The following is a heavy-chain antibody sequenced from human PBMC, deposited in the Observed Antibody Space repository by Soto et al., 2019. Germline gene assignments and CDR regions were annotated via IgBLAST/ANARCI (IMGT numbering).Heavy chain of an antibody. CDR1: GGLFSSFA. CDR3: ARGGGPYVWFNEF. J-gene: IGHJ4*02. CDR2: IIPVFGTT. V-gene: IGHV1-69*13. Sequence: VASVKVSCKDSGGLFSSFAISWVRQAPGQGLEWMGGIIPVFGTTNYAQKFQGRVMITADESTNTAYMELSSLTSDDTAMYYCARGGGPYVWFNEFWGQGTQVTVSS. D-gene: IGHD3-16*01.